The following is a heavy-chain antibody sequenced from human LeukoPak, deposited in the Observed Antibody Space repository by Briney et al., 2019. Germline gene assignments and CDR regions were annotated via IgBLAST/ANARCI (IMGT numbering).Heavy chain of an antibody. CDR1: GGSISSSSYY. CDR3: ASRPGSASG. Sequence: SETLSLTCTVSGGSISSSSYYWDWIRQPPGKGLEWIGTIYYNGNTYYNASLKSRVTISRDTSKNQFFLKLSSVTAADTAVYYCASRPGSASGWGQGTLVTVSS. CDR2: IYYNGNT. D-gene: IGHD6-19*01. V-gene: IGHV4-39*07. J-gene: IGHJ4*02.